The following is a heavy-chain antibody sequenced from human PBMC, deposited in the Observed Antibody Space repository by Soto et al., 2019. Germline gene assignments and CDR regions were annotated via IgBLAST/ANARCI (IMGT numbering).Heavy chain of an antibody. V-gene: IGHV3-53*01. CDR2: LTANGNT. J-gene: IGHJ6*02. CDR1: GFAVSATY. CDR3: ARDALGLDV. Sequence: GGSLRLSCVVSGFAVSATYMSWVRQAPGQGLEWVSVLTANGNTIYADAVKGRFTVSRDISKNTVYLQLNSVTVEDTGLYYCARDALGLDVWGQGTTVTVSS.